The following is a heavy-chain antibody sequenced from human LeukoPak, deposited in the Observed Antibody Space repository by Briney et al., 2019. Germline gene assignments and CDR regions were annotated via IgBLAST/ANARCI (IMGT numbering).Heavy chain of an antibody. Sequence: ASVKVSCKVSGYTLTELSMHWVRQAPGKGLEWMGGFDPEDGETIYAQKFQGRVTMTEDTSTDTAYMELSSLRSEDTAVYYCATVPWSGYYGPYDYWGQGTLVTVSS. J-gene: IGHJ4*02. CDR3: ATVPWSGYYGPYDY. CDR1: GYTLTELS. D-gene: IGHD3-3*01. V-gene: IGHV1-24*01. CDR2: FDPEDGET.